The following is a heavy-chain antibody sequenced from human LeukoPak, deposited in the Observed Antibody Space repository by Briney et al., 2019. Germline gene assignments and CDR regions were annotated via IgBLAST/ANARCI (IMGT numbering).Heavy chain of an antibody. CDR3: AKDLYGSGSYEIRLFDY. CDR2: IRFDESKA. Sequence: RGSLRLSCAASGFTFSSYGMHWVRQAPGKGLEWVAFIRFDESKAFYADSVKGRFTISRDNSRNTLFLQMNSLRVEDTAVYYCAKDLYGSGSYEIRLFDYWGQGTLVTVSS. J-gene: IGHJ4*02. CDR1: GFTFSSYG. V-gene: IGHV3-30*02. D-gene: IGHD3-10*01.